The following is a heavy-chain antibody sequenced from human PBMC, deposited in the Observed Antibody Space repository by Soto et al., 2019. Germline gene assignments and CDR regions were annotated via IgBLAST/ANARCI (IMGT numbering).Heavy chain of an antibody. J-gene: IGHJ6*03. CDR2: ISNTAITD. V-gene: IGHV3-11*01. CDR3: ARDLHQMLPHKHDYYYLDV. D-gene: IGHD2-2*01. CDR1: GFSFSDYS. Sequence: QVQLVESGGDLVKPGGSLRLSCVASGFSFSDYSMTWLRQAPGGGLDFVAFISNTAITDYYADSVKGRFTISRDNARNSVYLQMDSLRAEDAAVYYCARDLHQMLPHKHDYYYLDVWGTGTTVSVSS.